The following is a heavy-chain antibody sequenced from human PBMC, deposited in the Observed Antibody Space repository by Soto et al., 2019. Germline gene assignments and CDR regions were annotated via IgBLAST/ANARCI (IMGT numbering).Heavy chain of an antibody. CDR2: INSEGTGT. Sequence: PGGSLRLSCAASGFTFSSYWMHWVRQVPGKGLVWVSRINSEGTGTIYADSVKGRFTISRDNAKNTLYLQMNSLRAEDTAVYYFVRDYDSSGYNSDYWGQGTPVTVS. V-gene: IGHV3-74*01. D-gene: IGHD3-22*01. CDR3: VRDYDSSGYNSDY. J-gene: IGHJ4*02. CDR1: GFTFSSYW.